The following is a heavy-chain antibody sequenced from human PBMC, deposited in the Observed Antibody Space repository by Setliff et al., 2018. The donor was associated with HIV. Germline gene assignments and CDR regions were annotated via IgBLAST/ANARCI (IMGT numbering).Heavy chain of an antibody. D-gene: IGHD3-22*01. Sequence: GGSLRLSCAASGFTFSSFWMSWVRQAPGINWNGGSTGYADSVKGRFTISRDNAKNSLYLQMNSLRAEDTALYYCARGLYYYDSSGYDYWGQGTLVTVSS. CDR2: INWNGGST. CDR1: GFTFSSFW. CDR3: ARGLYYYDSSGYDY. V-gene: IGHV3-20*04. J-gene: IGHJ4*02.